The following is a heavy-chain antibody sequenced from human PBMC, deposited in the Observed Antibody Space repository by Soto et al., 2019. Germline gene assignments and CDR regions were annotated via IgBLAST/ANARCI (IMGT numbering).Heavy chain of an antibody. CDR3: ARGIAAAGTETPFTNWFDP. CDR2: INPSGGST. Sequence: ASVKGSCKASGYTFTSYYMHWVRQAPGQGLEWMGIINPSGGSTSYAQKFQGRVTMTRDTSTSTVYMELSSLRSEDTAVYYCARGIAAAGTETPFTNWFDPWGQGTLVTV. CDR1: GYTFTSYY. V-gene: IGHV1-46*03. J-gene: IGHJ5*02. D-gene: IGHD6-13*01.